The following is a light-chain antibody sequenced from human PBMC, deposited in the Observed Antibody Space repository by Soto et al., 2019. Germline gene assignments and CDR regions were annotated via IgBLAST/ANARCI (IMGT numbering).Light chain of an antibody. V-gene: IGKV3-15*01. CDR3: QQYNNWPSYT. J-gene: IGKJ5*01. CDR2: DAS. CDR1: QTVNDN. Sequence: EIVMTQSQATLSVSPVERATLSCRTSQTVNDNSAWYQQKPGQAPRLLIYDASTRATGIPARFSGSGSGTEVSLTISSLQSEDFAVYYCQQYNNWPSYTFGQGTRLEIK.